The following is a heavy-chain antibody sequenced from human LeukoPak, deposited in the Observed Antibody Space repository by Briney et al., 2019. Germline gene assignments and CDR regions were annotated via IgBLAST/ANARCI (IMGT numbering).Heavy chain of an antibody. D-gene: IGHD2-15*01. CDR2: INPNSGGT. V-gene: IGHV1-2*02. CDR1: GYTFTGYY. CDR3: ARGGSTSCLLGYCSGGSRY. Sequence: ASVKVSCKASGYTFTGYYMHWVRQAPGQGLEWMGWINPNSGGTNYAQKFQGRVTMTGDTSISTAYMELSRLRSDDTAVYYCARGGSTSCLLGYCSGGSRYWGQGTLVTVSS. J-gene: IGHJ4*02.